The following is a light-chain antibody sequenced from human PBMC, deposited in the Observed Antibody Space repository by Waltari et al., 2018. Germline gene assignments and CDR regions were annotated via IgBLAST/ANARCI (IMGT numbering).Light chain of an antibody. CDR3: SSYTLKNTVI. Sequence: QSALTQPASVSGSPGQSITISCPGSPSDIGTYDFVSWYQHHPGKAPKLIIYEVIFRPSGVSNRFSGSKSGNTASLTVSGLQAEDEAVYYCSSYTLKNTVIFGGGTKLTVL. V-gene: IGLV2-14*01. CDR2: EVI. J-gene: IGLJ2*01. CDR1: PSDIGTYDF.